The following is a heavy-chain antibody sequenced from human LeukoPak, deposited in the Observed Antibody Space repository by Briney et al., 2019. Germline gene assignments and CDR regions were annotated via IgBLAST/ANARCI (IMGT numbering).Heavy chain of an antibody. J-gene: IGHJ4*02. Sequence: PSETLSLTCTVSGGSISSYYWSWIRQPAGKGLEWIGRIYSSGSTNYNPSLKSRVTISVDTSKDQFSLKLSSVTAADTAVYYCARNYYYDSSGYYDEFDYWGQGTLVTVSS. V-gene: IGHV4-4*07. D-gene: IGHD3-22*01. CDR3: ARNYYYDSSGYYDEFDY. CDR2: IYSSGST. CDR1: GGSISSYY.